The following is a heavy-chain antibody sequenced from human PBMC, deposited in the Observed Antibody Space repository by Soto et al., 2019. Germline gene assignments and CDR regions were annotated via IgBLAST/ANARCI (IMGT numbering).Heavy chain of an antibody. CDR2: ISGSGGST. CDR3: AKDRVAGNYRAYYYYYMDV. V-gene: IGHV3-23*01. CDR1: GFTFSSYA. D-gene: IGHD1-7*01. J-gene: IGHJ6*03. Sequence: EVQLLESGGGLVQPGGSLRLSCAASGFTFSSYAMSWVRQAPGKGLEWVSAISGSGGSTYYADSVKGRFTISRDNSKNTLYLQMNSLRAEDTAVYYCAKDRVAGNYRAYYYYYMDVWGKGTTVTVSS.